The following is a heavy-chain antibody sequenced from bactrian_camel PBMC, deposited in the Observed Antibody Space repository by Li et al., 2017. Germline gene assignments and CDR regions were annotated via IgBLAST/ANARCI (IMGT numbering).Heavy chain of an antibody. CDR2: IETDGDST. Sequence: HVQLVESGGGSVQAGGSLRLSCVFSGYTYSRHCMGWFRQAPGKEREGVAAIETDGDSTYYAASVKGRFTISRDNPKATLYLQMNSLKTEDTAMYYCAKEGWESDGLTSQGTQVTVS. V-gene: IGHV3S1*01. D-gene: IGHD5*01. J-gene: IGHJ4*01. CDR1: GYTYSRHC.